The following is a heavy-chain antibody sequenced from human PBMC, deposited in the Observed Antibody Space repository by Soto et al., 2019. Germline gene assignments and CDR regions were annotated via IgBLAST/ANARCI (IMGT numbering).Heavy chain of an antibody. V-gene: IGHV4-39*01. CDR2: IYYSGST. CDR1: GGSISSSSYY. D-gene: IGHD4-17*01. Sequence: SETLSLTCTVSGGSISSSSYYWGWIRQPPGKGLEWIGSIYYSGSTYYNPSLKSRVTISVDTSKNQFSLKLSSVTAADTAVYYCARQLYDYGDYVFDYWGRGTLVTVSS. CDR3: ARQLYDYGDYVFDY. J-gene: IGHJ4*02.